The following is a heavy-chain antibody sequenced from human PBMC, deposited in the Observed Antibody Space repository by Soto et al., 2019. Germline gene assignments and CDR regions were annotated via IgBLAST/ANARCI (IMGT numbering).Heavy chain of an antibody. V-gene: IGHV1-18*01. CDR2: ISAYNGNT. Sequence: ASVKVSCKASGYIFTSYGISWVRQAPGQGLEWMGWISAYNGNTNYAQKLQGRVTMTTDTSTSTAYMELRSLRSDDTAVYYCARVKGSGYNNWFVPWGQGTLVTVSS. CDR1: GYIFTSYG. CDR3: ARVKGSGYNNWFVP. J-gene: IGHJ5*02. D-gene: IGHD3-22*01.